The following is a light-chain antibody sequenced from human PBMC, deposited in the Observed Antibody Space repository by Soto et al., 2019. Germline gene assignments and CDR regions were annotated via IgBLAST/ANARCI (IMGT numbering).Light chain of an antibody. CDR2: GAS. CDR3: QQYDNWPPIT. V-gene: IGKV3-15*01. J-gene: IGKJ5*01. Sequence: EVVMTQSPATLSVSPGERASLSCRASQSVSSNLAWYQQKPGQATRLIIYGASTRATGIPARFSGSGSGTEFTLTLSSLQSEDFALYYCQQYDNWPPITFGQGTRLEI. CDR1: QSVSSN.